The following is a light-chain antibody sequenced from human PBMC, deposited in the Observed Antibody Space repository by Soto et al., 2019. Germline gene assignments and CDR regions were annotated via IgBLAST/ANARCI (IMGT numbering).Light chain of an antibody. Sequence: IQLSQSPCSLSASGGDRVTITCRATRAISTYLAWFQQEPGKAPKLLIYDANTLQTGVPSRFSGSGSGTYFTLTISSLQPEDFASYYRQQLNTYPRTIGQGTRLEIK. CDR2: DAN. CDR3: QQLNTYPRT. CDR1: RAISTY. V-gene: IGKV1-9*01. J-gene: IGKJ2*01.